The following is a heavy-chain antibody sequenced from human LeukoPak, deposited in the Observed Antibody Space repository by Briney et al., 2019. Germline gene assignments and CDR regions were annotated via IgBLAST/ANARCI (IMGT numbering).Heavy chain of an antibody. D-gene: IGHD7-27*01. CDR2: ISAVGDTT. CDR3: ASRKLGNDY. V-gene: IGHV3-23*01. CDR1: GFTFTNYA. Sequence: GGSLRLTCVVSGFTFTNYAMTWVRQAPGKGLEWVSTISAVGDTTYYADSVKGRFIISRDNSKNTLSLQMNTLRAEDTAVYYCASRKLGNDYWGQGTLVTVSS. J-gene: IGHJ4*02.